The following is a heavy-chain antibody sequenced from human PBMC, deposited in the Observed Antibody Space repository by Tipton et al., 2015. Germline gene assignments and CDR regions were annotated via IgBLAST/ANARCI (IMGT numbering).Heavy chain of an antibody. V-gene: IGHV4-34*01. Sequence: TLSLTCGVYGGSFSAYYWSWIRQPPGKGLEWIGEINHSGSTDYNPSLKSRVTISVDTSKNQFSLKLSSVTAADTAVYYCARNVHYFGYWGQGTLVTVSS. CDR2: INHSGST. D-gene: IGHD1-1*01. J-gene: IGHJ4*02. CDR1: GGSFSAYY. CDR3: ARNVHYFGY.